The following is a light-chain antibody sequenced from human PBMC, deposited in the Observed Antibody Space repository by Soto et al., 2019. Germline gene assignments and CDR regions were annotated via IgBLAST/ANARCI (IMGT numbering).Light chain of an antibody. J-gene: IGLJ2*01. V-gene: IGLV1-47*01. CDR3: AAWDDSLSGRV. Sequence: QSVLTQPPSASGTPGQRVTISCSGSSSNIGSNYVYWYQQLPGTAPKLLIYRNNQRPSGVPDRFSGSKSGTSASLAISGLRSEVEADYYCAAWDDSLSGRVFGGGTKSPS. CDR1: SSNIGSNY. CDR2: RNN.